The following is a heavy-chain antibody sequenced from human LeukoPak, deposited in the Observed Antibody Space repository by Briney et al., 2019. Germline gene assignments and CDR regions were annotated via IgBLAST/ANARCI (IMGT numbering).Heavy chain of an antibody. V-gene: IGHV4-4*02. J-gene: IGHJ4*02. CDR1: GASISRSNW. CDR3: TRKMGVGGTRPFDY. Sequence: SETLSLTCTVSGASISRSNWWSWVRQSPGKGPEWIGEIFYSGTTNYNPSLKSRVTVSIDRSKNQFSLKLTSGTAADTAVSYCTRKMGVGGTRPFDYWGRGTLVTVSS. D-gene: IGHD1-14*01. CDR2: IFYSGTT.